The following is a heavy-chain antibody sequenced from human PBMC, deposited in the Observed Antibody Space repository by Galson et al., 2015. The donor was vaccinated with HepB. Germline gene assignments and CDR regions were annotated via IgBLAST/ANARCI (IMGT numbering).Heavy chain of an antibody. CDR3: AAPFGIAVSTVLDAFDM. CDR2: LHSDGSP. V-gene: IGHV3-66*01. D-gene: IGHD6-19*01. CDR1: GFSVSSNY. J-gene: IGHJ3*02. Sequence: SLRLSCAASGFSVSSNYIHWVRQAPGEGLEWVSLLHSDGSPSYADSVKGRFTISRDNSKNTLYLQMNSLSAEDTAVYYCAAPFGIAVSTVLDAFDMWGQGTMVTVSS.